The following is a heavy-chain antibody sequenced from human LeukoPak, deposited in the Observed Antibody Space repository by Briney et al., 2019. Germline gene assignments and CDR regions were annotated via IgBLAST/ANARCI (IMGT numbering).Heavy chain of an antibody. D-gene: IGHD2-2*01. Sequence: GASVKVSCKASGYTFTGYYMHRVRQAPGQGLEWMGWINPNSGGTNYAQKFQGRVTMTRDTSISTAYMELSRLRSDDTAVYYCASVTYCSSTSCPLYYYYYYMDVWGKGTTVTVSS. V-gene: IGHV1-2*02. CDR1: GYTFTGYY. CDR3: ASVTYCSSTSCPLYYYYYYMDV. J-gene: IGHJ6*03. CDR2: INPNSGGT.